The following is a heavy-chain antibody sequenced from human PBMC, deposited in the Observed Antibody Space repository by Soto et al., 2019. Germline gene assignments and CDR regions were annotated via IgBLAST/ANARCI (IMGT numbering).Heavy chain of an antibody. D-gene: IGHD1-26*01. CDR1: GYIFTNYW. CDR3: SSLSHREPGSALDD. J-gene: IGHJ4*01. Sequence: PGESLNISCKGPGYIFTNYWIGWVRQMPGKGLEWKGIIYPGDSDTKYSPSLQGKDTIAADMAITTAHLQWSRQNASDTAMYYCSSLSHREPGSALDDWGQGTLVTVSS. V-gene: IGHV5-51*01. CDR2: IYPGDSDT.